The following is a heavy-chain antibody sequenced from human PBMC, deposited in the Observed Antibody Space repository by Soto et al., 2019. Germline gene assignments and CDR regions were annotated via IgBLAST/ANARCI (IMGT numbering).Heavy chain of an antibody. CDR2: IWYDGSNK. CDR1: GFAFSTYG. Sequence: QVQLVESGGGVVQPGRSLRLSCAASGFAFSTYGIHWVRQAPGKGLEWVAVIWYDGSNKYYADSVKGRFTISRDNSKNTLYLQMESRRAEDTAVYYCARAVGPYDYWGQGTLVTVSS. V-gene: IGHV3-33*01. J-gene: IGHJ4*02. CDR3: ARAVGPYDY. D-gene: IGHD1-26*01.